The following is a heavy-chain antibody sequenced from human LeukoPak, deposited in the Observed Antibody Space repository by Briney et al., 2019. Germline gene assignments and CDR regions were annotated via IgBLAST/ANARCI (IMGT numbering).Heavy chain of an antibody. CDR1: GFTFSSYA. D-gene: IGHD1-26*01. CDR3: ARDSLGSYWRYFDY. V-gene: IGHV3-30*01. Sequence: AGGSLRLSCAASGFTFSSYAMHWVRQAPGKGLEWVAVISYDGSNKYYADSVKGRFTISRDNSKNTPYLQMNSLRAEDTAVYYCARDSLGSYWRYFDYWGQGTLVTVSS. CDR2: ISYDGSNK. J-gene: IGHJ4*02.